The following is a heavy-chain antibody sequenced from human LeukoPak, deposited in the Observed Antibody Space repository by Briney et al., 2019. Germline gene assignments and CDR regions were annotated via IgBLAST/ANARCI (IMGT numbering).Heavy chain of an antibody. D-gene: IGHD5-18*01. CDR1: GGSISSYY. CDR3: ASLGYSYGYRGITSAYYFDY. CDR2: IYYSGST. J-gene: IGHJ4*02. V-gene: IGHV4-59*08. Sequence: PSETLSLTCTVSGGSISSYYWSWIRQPPGKGLEWIGYIYYSGSTNYNPSLKSRVTISVDTSKNQFSLKLSSVTAADTAVYYCASLGYSYGYRGITSAYYFDYWGQGTLVTVSS.